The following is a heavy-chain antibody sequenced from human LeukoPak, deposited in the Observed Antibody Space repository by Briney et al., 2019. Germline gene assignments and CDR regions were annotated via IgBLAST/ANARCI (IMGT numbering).Heavy chain of an antibody. V-gene: IGHV3-48*03. D-gene: IGHD4-17*01. Sequence: GGSLRLSCAASGFTFSSYEMNWVRQAPGKGLEWVSYISSSGSTIYYADSVKGRFTISRDNAKNSLYLQMNSLRAEDTAVYYCAKSRTVTTLLDYWGQGTLVTVSS. J-gene: IGHJ4*02. CDR2: ISSSGSTI. CDR3: AKSRTVTTLLDY. CDR1: GFTFSSYE.